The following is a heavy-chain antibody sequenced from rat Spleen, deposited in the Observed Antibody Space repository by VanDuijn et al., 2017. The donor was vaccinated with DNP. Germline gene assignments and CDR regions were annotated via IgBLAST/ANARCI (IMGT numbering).Heavy chain of an antibody. CDR1: GFNFNDYW. CDR2: INKESSTI. CDR3: VRAGWCGWLAY. V-gene: IGHV4-2*01. D-gene: IGHD1-1*01. J-gene: IGHJ3*01. Sequence: EVKLVESGGGLVQPGRSLKLSCAASGFNFNDYWMGWVRQAPGKGLEWIGEINKESSTINNSPSLKNKFTISRGNAQNTLYLQMSKLGSEDTAIYCCVRAGWCGWLAYWGQGTLVTVCS.